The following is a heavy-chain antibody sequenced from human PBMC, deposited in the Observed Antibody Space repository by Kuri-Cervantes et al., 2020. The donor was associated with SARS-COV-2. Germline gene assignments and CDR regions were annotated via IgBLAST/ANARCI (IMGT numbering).Heavy chain of an antibody. D-gene: IGHD4-23*01. J-gene: IGHJ3*02. CDR1: GFTFSSYA. Sequence: GESLKISCAASGFTFSSYAMHWVRQAPGKGLEWVAVISYGGSNKYYADSVKGRFTISRDNSKNTLYLQMNSLRAEDTAVYYCAKWTTVVSAFDIWGQGTMVTVSS. CDR2: ISYGGSNK. CDR3: AKWTTVVSAFDI. V-gene: IGHV3-30*07.